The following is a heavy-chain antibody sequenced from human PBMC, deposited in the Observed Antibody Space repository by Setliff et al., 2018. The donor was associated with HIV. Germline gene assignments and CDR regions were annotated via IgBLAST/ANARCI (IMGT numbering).Heavy chain of an antibody. D-gene: IGHD2-15*01. J-gene: IGHJ4*02. CDR1: GGSISSSSYY. CDR2: IYYSGST. Sequence: SETLSLTCTVSGGSISSSSYYWGWIRQPPGKGLEWIGSIYYSGSTYYNPSLKSRVTISVDTSKNQFSLKLSSVTAADTAVYYCARLYITPYYFDYWGQGTLVTAPQ. V-gene: IGHV4-39*01. CDR3: ARLYITPYYFDY.